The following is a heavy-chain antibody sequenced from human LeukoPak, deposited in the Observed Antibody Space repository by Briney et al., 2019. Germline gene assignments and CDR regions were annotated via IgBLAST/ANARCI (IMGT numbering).Heavy chain of an antibody. CDR2: ISGSGGST. V-gene: IGHV3-23*01. J-gene: IGHJ4*02. CDR1: GFTFSSYA. CDR3: AKDPRRRSFYDYVWGSYPDY. Sequence: PGGSLRLSCAASGFTFSSYAMSWVRQAPGKGLEWVSAISGSGGSTYYADSVKGRFTISRDNSKNTLYLQMNSLRAEDTAVYYCAKDPRRRSFYDYVWGSYPDYWGQGTPGHRLL. D-gene: IGHD3-16*02.